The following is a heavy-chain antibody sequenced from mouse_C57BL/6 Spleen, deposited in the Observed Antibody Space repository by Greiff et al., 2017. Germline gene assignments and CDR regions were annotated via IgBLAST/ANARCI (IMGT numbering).Heavy chain of an antibody. CDR1: GFSLTSYG. J-gene: IGHJ2*01. CDR3: ARHGAYYSNYPYYFDY. V-gene: IGHV2-6-1*01. D-gene: IGHD2-5*01. CDR2: IWSDGST. Sequence: VQRVESGPGLVAPSQSLSITCTVSGFSLTSYGVHWVRQPPGKGLEWLVVIWSDGSTTYNSALKSRLSISKDNSKSQVFLKMNSLQTDDTAMYYCARHGAYYSNYPYYFDYWGQGTTLTVSS.